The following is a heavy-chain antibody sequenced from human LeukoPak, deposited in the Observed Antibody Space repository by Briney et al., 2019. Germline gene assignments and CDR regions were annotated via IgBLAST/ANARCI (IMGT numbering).Heavy chain of an antibody. CDR2: ISGSGGST. D-gene: IGHD6-6*01. V-gene: IGHV3-23*01. CDR3: AKGISSSSLFDY. J-gene: IGHJ4*02. Sequence: GGSLILSCAASGFTFSSCAMSWVRQAPGKGLEWVSAISGSGGSTYYADSVKGRFTISRDNSKNTLYLQMNGLRAEDTAVYYCAKGISSSSLFDYWGQGTLVTVSS. CDR1: GFTFSSCA.